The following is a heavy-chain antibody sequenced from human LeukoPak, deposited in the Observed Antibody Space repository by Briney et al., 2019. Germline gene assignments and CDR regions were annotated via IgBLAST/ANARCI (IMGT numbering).Heavy chain of an antibody. Sequence: GGSLRLSCAASRFTFSSYVMSWVRQAPGKGLECVSAIGGSGGSTYYADSVKGRFTISRDHSKNTLYLQVNSLRAEDTAVYYCARAGRADGDYHYFEYWGQGTLVTVSS. CDR3: ARAGRADGDYHYFEY. V-gene: IGHV3-23*01. D-gene: IGHD4-17*01. CDR2: IGGSGGST. CDR1: RFTFSSYV. J-gene: IGHJ4*02.